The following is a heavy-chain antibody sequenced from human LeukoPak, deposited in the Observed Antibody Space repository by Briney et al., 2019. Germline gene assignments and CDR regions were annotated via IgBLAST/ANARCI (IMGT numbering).Heavy chain of an antibody. V-gene: IGHV3-15*01. J-gene: IGHJ3*02. CDR1: GFTFSNAW. Sequence: GGSLRLSCAASGFTFSNAWMSWVRQAPGKGLEWVGRIKSKTDGGTTDYAAPVKGRFTISRDDSKNTLYLQMNSLKTEDTAVYYCTTDYYYDSSGASGGTFDIWGQGTMVTVSS. D-gene: IGHD3-22*01. CDR3: TTDYYYDSSGASGGTFDI. CDR2: IKSKTDGGTT.